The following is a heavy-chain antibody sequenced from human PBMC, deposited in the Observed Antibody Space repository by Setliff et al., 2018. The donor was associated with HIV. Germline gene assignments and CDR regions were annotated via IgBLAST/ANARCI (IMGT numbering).Heavy chain of an antibody. J-gene: IGHJ6*03. CDR3: ARGLVGAATSYYYYYMDV. CDR1: GDSISSGSFY. D-gene: IGHD1-26*01. CDR2: IYYSAST. Sequence: SETLSLTCTVSGDSISSGSFYWSWIRQRPGRGLEWIGYIYYSASTFYNPSLQSRVTISVDTSKNQFSLNLSSVTAADTAVYYCARGLVGAATSYYYYYMDVWGKGTTVTVSS. V-gene: IGHV4-31*03.